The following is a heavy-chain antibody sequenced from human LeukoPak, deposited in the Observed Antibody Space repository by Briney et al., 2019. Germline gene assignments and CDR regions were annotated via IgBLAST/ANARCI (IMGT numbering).Heavy chain of an antibody. Sequence: GGSLSLSCAASGFTFTSYWMSWVRQAPGQGLEWVANIKHDGSETYYVASVKGRFTISRDDATKSVYLQMNSLRAEDTALYYCARGPGRVAVPATGSFDLWGQGTMVTVS. CDR3: ARGPGRVAVPATGSFDL. J-gene: IGHJ3*01. CDR2: IKHDGSET. CDR1: GFTFTSYW. D-gene: IGHD3-9*01. V-gene: IGHV3-7*03.